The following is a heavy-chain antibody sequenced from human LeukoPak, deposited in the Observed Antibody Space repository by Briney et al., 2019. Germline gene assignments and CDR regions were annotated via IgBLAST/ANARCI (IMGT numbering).Heavy chain of an antibody. V-gene: IGHV4-59*01. CDR3: ASVGYQLLFPFDY. Sequence: SETLSLTCTVSGGSISSYYWSWIRQPPGQGLEWIGYIYYSGSTNYNPSLKSRVTISVDTSKNQFSLKLSSVTAADTAVYYCASVGYQLLFPFDYWGQGTLVTVSS. CDR1: GGSISSYY. D-gene: IGHD2-2*01. CDR2: IYYSGST. J-gene: IGHJ4*02.